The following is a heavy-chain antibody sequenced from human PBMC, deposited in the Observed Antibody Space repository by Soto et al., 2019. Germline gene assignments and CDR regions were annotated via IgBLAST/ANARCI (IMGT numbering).Heavy chain of an antibody. V-gene: IGHV1-46*02. Sequence: ASVKVSCKAPGYTFNNYFLHWVRQAPGQGLEWMGIINPGGGSTTYAQKFQGRVTMTRDTSTSTVYMELSSLRYEDTAVYFCASRYCSDGTCTGLDPCGQGTVVTVSS. J-gene: IGHJ5*02. CDR1: GYTFNNYF. D-gene: IGHD2-15*01. CDR2: INPGGGST. CDR3: ASRYCSDGTCTGLDP.